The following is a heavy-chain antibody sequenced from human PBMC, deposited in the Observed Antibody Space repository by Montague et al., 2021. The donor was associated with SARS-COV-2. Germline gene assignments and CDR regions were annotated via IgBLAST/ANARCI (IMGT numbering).Heavy chain of an antibody. J-gene: IGHJ6*02. V-gene: IGHV4-34*01. D-gene: IGHD3-10*01. CDR1: SGSCSGYY. Sequence: SETLSLTCAVYSGSCSGYYWSWIRQPPGKLLWLIGEINHSGSTNYKPSLKSLVTISVDTSKNQFSLQRSVVTAADTAVYYCARGRRILLWFVEFLSGGDYYGMDVWGQGTTVTVSS. CDR3: ARGRRILLWFVEFLSGGDYYGMDV. CDR2: INHSGST.